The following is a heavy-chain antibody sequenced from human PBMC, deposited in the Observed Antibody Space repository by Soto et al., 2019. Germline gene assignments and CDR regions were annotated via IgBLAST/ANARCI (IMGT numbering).Heavy chain of an antibody. CDR1: RFTFSSYA. Sequence: GGSLRLSSLASRFTFSSYAMHWVRQAPGKGLEYVSTISNNGGSTYHADSVKGRFTISRDNSKNTLYLQMNSLRPEDTAVYYCVKYYCDSSGYYGLNAFDIWGQGTMVTVSS. CDR2: ISNNGGST. J-gene: IGHJ3*02. D-gene: IGHD3-22*01. CDR3: VKYYCDSSGYYGLNAFDI. V-gene: IGHV3-64D*06.